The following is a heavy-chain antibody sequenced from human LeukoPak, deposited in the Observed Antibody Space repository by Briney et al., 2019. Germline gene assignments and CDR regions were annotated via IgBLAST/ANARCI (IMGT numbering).Heavy chain of an antibody. CDR2: ITSSGGTI. D-gene: IGHD6-13*01. V-gene: IGHV3-48*03. CDR1: GFTFSSYE. J-gene: IGHJ4*02. Sequence: GRSLRLSCAASGFTFSSYEMNWVRQAPGKGLEWVSYITSSGGTIYYADSVKGRFTISRDNAKNSLYLQMNSLRAEDTAVYYCARGSRSSWFLDYWGQGTLVTVSS. CDR3: ARGSRSSWFLDY.